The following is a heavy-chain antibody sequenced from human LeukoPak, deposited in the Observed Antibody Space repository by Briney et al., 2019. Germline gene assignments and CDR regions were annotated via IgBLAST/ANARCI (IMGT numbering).Heavy chain of an antibody. J-gene: IGHJ6*03. CDR3: ARNYGDYVGGYYYYMDV. Sequence: SETLSLTCNVSGYSISSGYYWGWIRQPPGKGLEWIGNIHYSGSTYYNPSLKSRVTISVDTSKNQFSLKLSSVTAADTAVYYCARNYGDYVGGYYYYMDVWGKGTTVTVSS. V-gene: IGHV4-38-2*02. D-gene: IGHD4-17*01. CDR1: GYSISSGYY. CDR2: IHYSGST.